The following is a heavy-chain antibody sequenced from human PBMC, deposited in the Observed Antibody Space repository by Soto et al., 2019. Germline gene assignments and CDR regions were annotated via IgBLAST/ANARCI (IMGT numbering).Heavy chain of an antibody. V-gene: IGHV3-23*01. CDR2: ISGSGGST. D-gene: IGHD6-19*01. J-gene: IGHJ4*02. CDR1: GFTFSSYA. Sequence: GGSLRLSCAASGFTFSSYAMSWVRQAPGKGLEWVSAISGSGGSTYYADSVKGRFTISRDNSKNTLYLQMNSLRAEDTAVYYCAKDQSPGYSSGWTQNPFDYWGQGTLVTVSS. CDR3: AKDQSPGYSSGWTQNPFDY.